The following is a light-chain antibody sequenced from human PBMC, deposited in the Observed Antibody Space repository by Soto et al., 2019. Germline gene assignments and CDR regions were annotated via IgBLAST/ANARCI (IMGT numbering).Light chain of an antibody. CDR3: QQYGGSST. J-gene: IGKJ1*01. Sequence: EIVLTQSPGTLSLSPGERATLSCRASQSVRSSYLAWYQQKPGQPPRLLIYDASNRATGVPDRFSGSGSGTDFTLAISRLEPEDFAVYYCQQYGGSSTFGLGTKVEIK. V-gene: IGKV3-20*01. CDR2: DAS. CDR1: QSVRSSY.